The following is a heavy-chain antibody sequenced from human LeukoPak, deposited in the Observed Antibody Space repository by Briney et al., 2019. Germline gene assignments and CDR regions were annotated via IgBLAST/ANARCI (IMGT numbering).Heavy chain of an antibody. CDR2: IYTSRST. CDR3: AREGYYYDSSGYYSLFDY. V-gene: IGHV4-4*07. Sequence: SETLSLTCTVSGGSISSYYWSWIRQPAGKGLEWIGRIYTSRSTNYNPSLKSRVTMSVDTSKNQFSLKLSSVTAADTAVYYCAREGYYYDSSGYYSLFDYWGQGTLVTVSS. J-gene: IGHJ4*02. CDR1: GGSISSYY. D-gene: IGHD3-22*01.